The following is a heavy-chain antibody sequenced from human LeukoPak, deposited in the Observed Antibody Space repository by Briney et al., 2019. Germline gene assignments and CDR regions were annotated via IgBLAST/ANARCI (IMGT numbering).Heavy chain of an antibody. CDR3: ARDGYDFWSDYYTQPAYNWLDP. V-gene: IGHV7-4-1*02. D-gene: IGHD3-3*01. J-gene: IGHJ5*02. CDR1: GYTFTTYA. CDR2: INTNTGNP. Sequence: ASVKVSCKASGYTFTTYAMNWVRQAPGQGLEWMGWINTNTGNPTYAQGFTGRFVFSLDTSVSTAYLQISSLKAEDTAVYYCARDGYDFWSDYYTQPAYNWLDPWGQGTLVTVSS.